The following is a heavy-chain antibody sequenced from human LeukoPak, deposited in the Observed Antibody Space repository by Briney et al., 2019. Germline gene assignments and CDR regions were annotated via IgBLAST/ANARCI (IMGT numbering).Heavy chain of an antibody. J-gene: IGHJ6*02. D-gene: IGHD3-10*01. Sequence: SETLSLTCAVSGGSINSDYWSWIRQPPGKGLEWIGDIYYNGATKYNPSLGSRVTISVDTSRNQFSLKMRYVTAADTAVYYCTRHAPVPVIGHGMGVWGQGTTVTVSS. V-gene: IGHV4-59*08. CDR2: IYYNGAT. CDR3: TRHAPVPVIGHGMGV. CDR1: GGSINSDY.